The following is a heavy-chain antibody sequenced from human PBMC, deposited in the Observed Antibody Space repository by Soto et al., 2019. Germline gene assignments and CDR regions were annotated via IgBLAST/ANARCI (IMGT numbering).Heavy chain of an antibody. J-gene: IGHJ3*02. CDR3: ARNRLEFRDDAFDI. V-gene: IGHV3-7*01. Sequence: EVQLVESGGGLVQPGGSLRLSCVVSGFTFSKYWMTWVRQAPGKGPEWVANIKEDGGQNYYVDFVRGRFTISRDNAKNLLDLQMSGLRAEDTAVYYCARNRLEFRDDAFDIWGQGTMVIVSS. D-gene: IGHD1-1*01. CDR1: GFTFSKYW. CDR2: IKEDGGQN.